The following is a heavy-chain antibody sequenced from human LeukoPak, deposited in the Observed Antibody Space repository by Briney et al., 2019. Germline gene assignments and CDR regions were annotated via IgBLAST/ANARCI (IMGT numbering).Heavy chain of an antibody. Sequence: SEPLSLTCTVSGGSASSSNYYWSWIRQPPGKGLEWVGFFSYNVQSDYIPSLKSRVTISVDPSKNQFSLRLSSVTAADTAIYYCARVSVAGAGPDYWGQGTQVTVP. CDR1: GGSASSSNYY. CDR3: ARVSVAGAGPDY. D-gene: IGHD6-13*01. J-gene: IGHJ4*02. CDR2: FSYNVQS. V-gene: IGHV4-61*01.